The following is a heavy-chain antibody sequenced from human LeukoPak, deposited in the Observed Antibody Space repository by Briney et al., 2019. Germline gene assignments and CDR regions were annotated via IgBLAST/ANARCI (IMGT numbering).Heavy chain of an antibody. CDR2: IYYSGST. D-gene: IGHD7-27*01. V-gene: IGHV4-31*03. CDR1: GGSISSGGYY. J-gene: IGHJ5*02. CDR3: ATYFRNWGWNWFDP. Sequence: PSETLSLTCTVSGGSISSGGYYWSWIRQHPGKGLEWLGYIYYSGSTYYNPSLKSRVTISVDTSKNQFSLKLSSVTAADTAVYYCATYFRNWGWNWFDPWGRGTLVTVSS.